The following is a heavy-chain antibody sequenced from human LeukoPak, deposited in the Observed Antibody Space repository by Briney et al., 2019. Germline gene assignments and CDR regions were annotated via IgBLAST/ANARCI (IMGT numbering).Heavy chain of an antibody. J-gene: IGHJ5*02. Sequence: PSETLSLTCTVSGGSINSVSYYWSWIRQPAGKGLEWIGRVLTSGTTNYNPSLKSRVSISVDTSKNQFSLKLSSVTAADTAVYYCARDRRYVTGTTEGWFDPWGQGTLVTVSS. V-gene: IGHV4-61*02. CDR2: VLTSGTT. D-gene: IGHD1-7*01. CDR1: GGSINSVSYY. CDR3: ARDRRYVTGTTEGWFDP.